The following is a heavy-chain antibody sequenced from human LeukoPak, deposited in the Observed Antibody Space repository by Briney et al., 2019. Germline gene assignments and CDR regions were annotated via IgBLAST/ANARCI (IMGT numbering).Heavy chain of an antibody. J-gene: IGHJ3*02. CDR2: ISYDGSNK. V-gene: IGHV3-30*03. Sequence: GGSLSLSCAASGFTFSSYGMHWVRQAPGKGLEWVAVISYDGSNKYYADSVKGRFTISRDNSKNTLYLQMNSLRAEDTAVYYCALGAFDIWGQGTMVTVSS. CDR3: ALGAFDI. CDR1: GFTFSSYG.